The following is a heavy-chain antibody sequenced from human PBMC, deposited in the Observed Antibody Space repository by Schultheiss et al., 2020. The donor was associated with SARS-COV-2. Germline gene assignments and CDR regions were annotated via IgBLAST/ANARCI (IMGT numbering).Heavy chain of an antibody. CDR2: INHSGST. CDR3: ASISTIFGVVRAP. Sequence: SETLSLTCAVYGGSFSGYYWSLIRQPPGKGLEWIGEINHSGSTNYNPSLKSRVTISVDTSKNQFSLKLSSVTAADTAVYYCASISTIFGVVRAPWGQGTLVTVSS. J-gene: IGHJ5*02. D-gene: IGHD3-3*01. V-gene: IGHV4-34*01. CDR1: GGSFSGYY.